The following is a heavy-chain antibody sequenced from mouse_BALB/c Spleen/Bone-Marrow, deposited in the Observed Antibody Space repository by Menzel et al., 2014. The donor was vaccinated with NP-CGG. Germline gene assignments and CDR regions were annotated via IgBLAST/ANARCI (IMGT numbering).Heavy chain of an antibody. V-gene: IGHV5-9-4*01. Sequence: DVKLVESGGGLVKPGGSLKLSCAASGFTFSSYAMSWVRRSPEKRLEWVAEISSGGLYTYYPDTVTGRFTISRDNAKNTLYLEMSSLRSEDTAMYYCARGGNYLDYWGQGATLTVSS. CDR1: GFTFSSYA. J-gene: IGHJ2*01. CDR3: ARGGNYLDY. CDR2: ISSGGLYT.